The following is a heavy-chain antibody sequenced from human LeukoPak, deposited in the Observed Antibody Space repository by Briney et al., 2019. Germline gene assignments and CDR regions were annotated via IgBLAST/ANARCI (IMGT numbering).Heavy chain of an antibody. CDR1: GFNFDDYA. V-gene: IGHV3-9*01. J-gene: IGHJ2*01. D-gene: IGHD5-24*01. Sequence: GGSLRLSCAVSGFNFDDYAMHWVRQAPGRGLEWVSGINWKTGNGIYADSVKGRFTISRDNAKSSLYLQMSSLRAEDTALYYCTRRAARWQFDLWGRGTLLTDSS. CDR2: INWKTGNG. CDR3: TRRAARWQFDL.